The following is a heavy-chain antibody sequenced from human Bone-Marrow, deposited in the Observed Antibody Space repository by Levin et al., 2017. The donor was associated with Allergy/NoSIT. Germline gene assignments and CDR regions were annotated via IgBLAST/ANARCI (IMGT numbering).Heavy chain of an antibody. V-gene: IGHV4-4*07. Sequence: SETLSLTCTVSGGSSGIYSWTWIRQSAGKGLEWIGRIYGRGSTNYNPSLKSRVTISLDTSKNQFSLKLSSVNAADTAVYYCARDRRGYTSGPNTDYSYYYIDVWGKGPRSPSP. D-gene: IGHD5-18*01. CDR3: ARDRRGYTSGPNTDYSYYYIDV. CDR2: IYGRGST. CDR1: GGSSGIYS. J-gene: IGHJ6*03.